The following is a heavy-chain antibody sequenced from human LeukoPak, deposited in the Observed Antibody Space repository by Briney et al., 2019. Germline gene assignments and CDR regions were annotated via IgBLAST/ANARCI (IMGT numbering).Heavy chain of an antibody. CDR1: GFTFSSYG. J-gene: IGHJ4*02. CDR3: ARDPTDIVVVPAAIQFDY. CDR2: IWYDGSNK. D-gene: IGHD2-2*01. V-gene: IGHV3-33*01. Sequence: PGRSLRPSCAASGFTFSSYGMHWVRQAPGKGLEWVAVIWYDGSNKYYADSVKGRFTISRDNSKNTLYLQMNSLRAEDTAVYYCARDPTDIVVVPAAIQFDYWGQGTLVTVSS.